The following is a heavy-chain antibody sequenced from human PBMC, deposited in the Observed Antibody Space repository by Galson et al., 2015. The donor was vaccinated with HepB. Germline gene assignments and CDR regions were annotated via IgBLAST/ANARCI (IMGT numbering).Heavy chain of an antibody. CDR1: GFTFSSYS. D-gene: IGHD6-19*01. CDR2: ISSSASDIT. V-gene: IGHV3-48*01. Sequence: SLRLSCASSGFTFSSYSMNWVRQAPGKGLEWVSYISSSASDITYYAESVKGRFTIARDNRKNSLSLQMNSLRVEDTAVYYCVRDLGHASGPFGMDVWGQGTTVTVPS. J-gene: IGHJ6*02. CDR3: VRDLGHASGPFGMDV.